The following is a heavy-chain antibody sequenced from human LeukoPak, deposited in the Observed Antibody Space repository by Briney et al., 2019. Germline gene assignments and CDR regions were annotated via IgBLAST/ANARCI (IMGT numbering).Heavy chain of an antibody. Sequence: GGSLRLSCAASGFTFNYYWMSWVRQAPGKGLDWVANINEDGSVNHYVDSVKGRFTISRDNAKNSVYLHMNSLRAEDTAVYYCATSAAAAGTEWGQGILVTVSS. CDR2: INEDGSVN. CDR3: ATSAAAAGTE. V-gene: IGHV3-7*03. CDR1: GFTFNYYW. J-gene: IGHJ4*02. D-gene: IGHD6-13*01.